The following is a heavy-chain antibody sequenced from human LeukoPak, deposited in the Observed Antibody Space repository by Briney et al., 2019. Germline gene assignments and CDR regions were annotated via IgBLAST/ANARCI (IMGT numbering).Heavy chain of an antibody. V-gene: IGHV4-39*01. Sequence: TPSETLSLTCTVSGGSISSSSYYWGWIRQPPGKGLEWIGSIYYSGSTYYNPSLKSRVTISVDTSKNQFSLKLSSVTAADTAVYYCASLRRDDGGYWGQGTLVTVSS. CDR3: ASLRRDDGGY. D-gene: IGHD3-16*01. CDR1: GGSISSSSYY. CDR2: IYYSGST. J-gene: IGHJ4*02.